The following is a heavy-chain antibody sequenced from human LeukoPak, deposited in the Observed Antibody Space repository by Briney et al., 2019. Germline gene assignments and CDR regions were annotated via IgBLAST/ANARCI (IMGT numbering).Heavy chain of an antibody. V-gene: IGHV4-4*02. Sequence: SETLSLTCGVSGGSVINTNWWTWVRQPPGKGLEWIGEVHLDGRTNYNPSLESRLTMSVDVSENQVSLKLTSVTAADTAVYYRSREGRFYRPLDYSGQGTPGTVSS. CDR3: SREGRFYRPLDY. D-gene: IGHD3-16*01. CDR1: GGSVINTNW. J-gene: IGHJ4*02. CDR2: VHLDGRT.